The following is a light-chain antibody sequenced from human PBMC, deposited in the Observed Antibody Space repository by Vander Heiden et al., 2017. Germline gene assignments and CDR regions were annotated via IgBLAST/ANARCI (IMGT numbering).Light chain of an antibody. Sequence: DIQMTQSPSSLSASVGDRVTITCRASQSISSYLHWYQQKPGKAPKLLIYAASNLQSGVPSRFSGSGSGTDFTLTVSSLQPEDFATYYCQQSYSTPITFGRGTRLEIK. CDR2: AAS. J-gene: IGKJ5*01. CDR3: QQSYSTPIT. V-gene: IGKV1-39*01. CDR1: QSISSY.